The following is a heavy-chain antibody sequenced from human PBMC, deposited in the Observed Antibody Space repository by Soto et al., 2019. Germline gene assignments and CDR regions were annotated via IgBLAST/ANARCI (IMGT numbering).Heavy chain of an antibody. CDR2: ISYEGSNK. CDR1: GFTFSSYA. Sequence: PGGSLRLSSAASGFTFSSYAMHWGRQAPGTGLDWVAVISYEGSNKYYADSVKGRFTISRDNSNNALYLQMNSLRSDDTAVYYCARVLGGMATVAFAYWGHGALVTGSS. CDR3: ARVLGGMATVAFAY. D-gene: IGHD4-4*01. V-gene: IGHV3-30-3*01. J-gene: IGHJ4*01.